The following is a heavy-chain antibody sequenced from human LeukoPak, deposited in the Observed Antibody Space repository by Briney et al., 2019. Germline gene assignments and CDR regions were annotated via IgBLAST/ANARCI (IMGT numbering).Heavy chain of an antibody. CDR3: ARVAGITMVRGVIILVNTHFDY. CDR2: IYYSGST. Sequence: PSETLSLTCAVYGGSFSGYYWSWIRQHPGKGLEWIGYIYYSGSTYYNPSLKSRVTISVDTSKNQFSLKLSSVTAADTAVYYCARVAGITMVRGVIILVNTHFDYWGQGTLVTVSS. J-gene: IGHJ4*02. CDR1: GGSFSGYY. D-gene: IGHD3-10*01. V-gene: IGHV4-31*11.